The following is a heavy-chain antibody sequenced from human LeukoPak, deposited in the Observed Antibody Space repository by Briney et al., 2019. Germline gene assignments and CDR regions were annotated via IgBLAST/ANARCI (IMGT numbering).Heavy chain of an antibody. Sequence: SETLSLTCIVSGDSISTYSWSWVRQPAGKGLEWIGRLYTTGSTDYNPSLKSRVTLSVDTSKNQLSLKLSSATAADTAVYYCARDRESKAHPRRIPIFGPKPLKYYYYYMDVWGKGTTVTVSS. CDR3: ARDRESKAHPRRIPIFGPKPLKYYYYYMDV. D-gene: IGHD3-3*01. CDR1: GDSISTYS. J-gene: IGHJ6*03. CDR2: LYTTGST. V-gene: IGHV4-4*07.